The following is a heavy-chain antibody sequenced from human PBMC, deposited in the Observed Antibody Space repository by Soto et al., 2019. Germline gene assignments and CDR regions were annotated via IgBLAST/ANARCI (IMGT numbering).Heavy chain of an antibody. V-gene: IGHV1-18*01. CDR2: VSGYTGNT. D-gene: IGHD3-10*01. CDR3: ARFGSAPYYYYGVDV. CDR1: GYIFTNYD. Sequence: QVPLVQSETEVKKPGASVKVSCKASGYIFTNYDITWVRQAPGQGLEWMGWVSGYTGNTKYAQKFQDRVTMTTDTSTSTVYMELRSLRSDDTAVYYCARFGSAPYYYYGVDVWGQGTTVFVS. J-gene: IGHJ6*02.